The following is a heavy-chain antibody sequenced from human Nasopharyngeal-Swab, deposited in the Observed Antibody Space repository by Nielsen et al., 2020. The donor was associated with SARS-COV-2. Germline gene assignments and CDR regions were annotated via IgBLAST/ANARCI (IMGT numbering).Heavy chain of an antibody. CDR1: GGSISSSSYY. CDR2: IYYSGST. J-gene: IGHJ4*02. D-gene: IGHD2-15*01. CDR3: ATPREGSGASPGL. Sequence: SETLSLTCTVSGGSISSSSYYWGWIRQPPGKGLEWIGSIYYSGSTYYNPSLKSRVTISVDTSKNQFSLKLSSVTAADTAVYYCATPREGSGASPGLWGQGTLVTVSS. V-gene: IGHV4-39*01.